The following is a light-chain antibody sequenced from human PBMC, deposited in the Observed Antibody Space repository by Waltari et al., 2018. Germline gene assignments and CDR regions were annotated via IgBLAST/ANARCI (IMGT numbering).Light chain of an antibody. J-gene: IGKJ4*01. CDR3: QHYSNCPLT. CDR2: DAS. V-gene: IGKV3-15*01. CDR1: QSVSSS. Sequence: EIVMTQSPATLSVSPGEGATLSCRASQSVSSSLAWYQHKPGQAPRLLIYDASTRATGIPSRLRGSGSVTEFTLTISGLESEEFAVYYCQHYSNCPLTFGGGTEVEIK.